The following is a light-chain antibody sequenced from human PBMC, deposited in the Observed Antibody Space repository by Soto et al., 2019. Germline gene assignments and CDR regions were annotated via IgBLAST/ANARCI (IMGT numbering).Light chain of an antibody. CDR2: AAS. CDR1: HGISSY. J-gene: IGKJ1*01. CDR3: QQYYSFPRT. V-gene: IGKV1D-8*01. Sequence: VIWMTQSPSLLSASTGDRVTIGWRMSHGISSYLAWYQQKPGKAPELLIYAASTLQSGAPSRFSGSGSGKVFTLTISCLQSEDFATYYCQQYYSFPRTFGQGTKVDIK.